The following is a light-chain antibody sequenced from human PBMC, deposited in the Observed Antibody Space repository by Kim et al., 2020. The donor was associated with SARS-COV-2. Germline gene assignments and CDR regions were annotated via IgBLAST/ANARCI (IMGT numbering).Light chain of an antibody. V-gene: IGKV3-20*01. J-gene: IGKJ1*01. CDR2: GAS. CDR1: QSVSSSY. Sequence: EVVLTQSPGTLSLSPVERATLSCRASQSVSSSYLAWYQQKPGQAPRVLIYGASSRATGIPDRFSGSGSGTDFILTISRLEPEDFAVYYCQQYGSSPTFGQGTKVDIK. CDR3: QQYGSSPT.